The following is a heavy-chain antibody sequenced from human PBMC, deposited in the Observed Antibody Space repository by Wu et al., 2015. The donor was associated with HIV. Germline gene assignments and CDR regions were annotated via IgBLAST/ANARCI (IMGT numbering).Heavy chain of an antibody. CDR2: INPSGGRT. J-gene: IGHJ5*02. V-gene: IGHV1-46*01. Sequence: QVQLVQSGGEVKKPGASVKVSCKASGYTFISYYVHWVRQAPGQGLEWMGFINPSGGRTTYAQKFRGRVTMTRDTSTSTVYMELSSLRSEDTAVYYCARGTWLDPWGQGTLVSVSS. CDR1: GYTFISYY. CDR3: ARGTWLDP.